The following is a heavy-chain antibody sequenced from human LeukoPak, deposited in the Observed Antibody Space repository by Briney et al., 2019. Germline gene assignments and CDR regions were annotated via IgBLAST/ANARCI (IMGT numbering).Heavy chain of an antibody. Sequence: GRSLRLSCAASGFTFSSYGMHWVRQAPGKGVEWVAVISYDGSNKYYADSVKGRFTISRDNSKNTLYLQMNSLRAEDTAVYYCAKLPGIAAAGTDYWGQGTLVTVSS. D-gene: IGHD6-13*01. V-gene: IGHV3-30*18. CDR3: AKLPGIAAAGTDY. CDR1: GFTFSSYG. J-gene: IGHJ4*02. CDR2: ISYDGSNK.